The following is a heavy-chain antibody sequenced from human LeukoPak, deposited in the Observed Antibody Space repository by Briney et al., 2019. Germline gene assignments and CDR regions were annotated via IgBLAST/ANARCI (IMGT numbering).Heavy chain of an antibody. CDR1: GFTVSSNY. J-gene: IGHJ6*02. D-gene: IGHD1-26*01. Sequence: GGSLTLSCPPSGFTVSSNYMSWVRQAPGKGLEWVSAISGSGGSTYYADSVKGRFTISRDNSKNTLYLQMNSLRAEDTAVYYCGKDGIVGATTYYYYGMDVWGQGTTVTVSS. CDR3: GKDGIVGATTYYYYGMDV. V-gene: IGHV3-23*01. CDR2: ISGSGGST.